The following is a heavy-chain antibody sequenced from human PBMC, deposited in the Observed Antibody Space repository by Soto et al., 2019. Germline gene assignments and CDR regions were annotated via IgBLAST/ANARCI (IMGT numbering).Heavy chain of an antibody. V-gene: IGHV1-46*01. J-gene: IGHJ6*02. CDR2: INPSGGST. CDR3: ARGDYSGSYYRYYGMDV. D-gene: IGHD1-26*01. CDR1: GYTFTSYY. Sequence: GASVKVSCKASGYTFTSYYMHWVRQAPGQGLEWMGIINPSGGSTSYAQKFQGRVTMTRDTSTSTVYMELSSLRSEDTAVYYCARGDYSGSYYRYYGMDVWGQGTTVTGSS.